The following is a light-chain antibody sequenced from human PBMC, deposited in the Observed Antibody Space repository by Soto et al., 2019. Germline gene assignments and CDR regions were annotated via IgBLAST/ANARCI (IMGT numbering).Light chain of an antibody. Sequence: QSVLTQPRSVSGSPGQSVTISCTGTSSDVGAYKFVSWYQQHPGKAPKLMIYDVSKRPSGVPDRFSGSKSANTASLTISGLQAEDDADYYCCSYAGTYTWVFGGGTKLTVL. CDR1: SSDVGAYKF. V-gene: IGLV2-11*01. CDR2: DVS. J-gene: IGLJ3*02. CDR3: CSYAGTYTWV.